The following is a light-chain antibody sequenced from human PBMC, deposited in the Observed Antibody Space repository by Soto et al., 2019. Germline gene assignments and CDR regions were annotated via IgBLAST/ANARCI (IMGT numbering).Light chain of an antibody. V-gene: IGKV3-20*01. CDR3: QQYGSLPIT. J-gene: IGKJ5*01. CDR1: QSISSN. Sequence: EIVMTQSPATLSVSPGERATLSCRASQSISSNLAWYQQKPGQAPRLLIYDASSRATDIPDRFSGSGSGTDFTLTISRLEPEDFAVYYCQQYGSLPITFGQGTRLEIK. CDR2: DAS.